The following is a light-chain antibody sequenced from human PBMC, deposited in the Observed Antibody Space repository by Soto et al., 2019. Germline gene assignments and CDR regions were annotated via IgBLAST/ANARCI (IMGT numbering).Light chain of an antibody. V-gene: IGKV3-20*01. CDR1: QSVSSSY. J-gene: IGKJ5*01. CDR2: AAS. Sequence: EIVLTQSPGTLSLSPGERATLSCRASQSVSSSYLGWYQQKPGQAPRLLIYAASSRATGIPDRFSGSGSGTDFTLTISRREPEDFAVYYCQQYGSSPLVTFGQGTRLEIK. CDR3: QQYGSSPLVT.